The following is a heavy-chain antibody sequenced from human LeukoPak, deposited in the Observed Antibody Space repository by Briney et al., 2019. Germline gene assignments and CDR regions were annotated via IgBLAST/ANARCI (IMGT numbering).Heavy chain of an antibody. CDR2: IPYDGSNK. J-gene: IGHJ5*02. Sequence: QSGGSLRLSCAASGFTFSSYAMHWVRQAPGKGLEWVAVIPYDGSNKYYADSVKGRFTISRDNSKNTLYLQMNSLRAEDTAVYYCAREPFIAAAATEVGPNWFDPWGQGTLVTVSS. CDR1: GFTFSSYA. D-gene: IGHD6-13*01. CDR3: AREPFIAAAATEVGPNWFDP. V-gene: IGHV3-30*04.